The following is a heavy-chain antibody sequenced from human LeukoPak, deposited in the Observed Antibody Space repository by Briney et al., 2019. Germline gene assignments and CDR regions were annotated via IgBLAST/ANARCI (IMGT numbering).Heavy chain of an antibody. D-gene: IGHD3-9*01. Sequence: SETLSLTCAVYGGSITGYYWSWIRQTPGRGLEWVGEIHYTGATSYNPSLKSRATISTDTSKNQFSLRLSSVTAADTAVYYCARGNILTGYCFDFWGQGTLVTVSS. V-gene: IGHV4-34*01. J-gene: IGHJ4*02. CDR3: ARGNILTGYCFDF. CDR1: GGSITGYY. CDR2: IHYTGAT.